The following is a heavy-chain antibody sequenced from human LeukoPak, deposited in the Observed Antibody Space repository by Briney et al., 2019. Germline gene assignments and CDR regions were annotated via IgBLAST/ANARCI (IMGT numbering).Heavy chain of an antibody. Sequence: GGSLRLSCAASGFSFSSFGMHWVRLAPGKGLEWVAFIPYDGTNEFYADSVKGRFTISRDNSKSTLYLQMNSLRAEDTAVYYCARDLRYYDFWSGPFDIWGQGTMVTVSS. CDR1: GFSFSSFG. CDR3: ARDLRYYDFWSGPFDI. J-gene: IGHJ3*02. V-gene: IGHV3-30*02. D-gene: IGHD3-3*01. CDR2: IPYDGTNE.